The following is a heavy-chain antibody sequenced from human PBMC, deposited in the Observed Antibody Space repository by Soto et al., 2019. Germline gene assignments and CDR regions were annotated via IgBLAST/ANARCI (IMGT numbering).Heavy chain of an antibody. CDR3: ARAPYSSGPYYFDY. CDR2: ISSSSSYI. J-gene: IGHJ4*02. CDR1: GFTFSSYS. D-gene: IGHD6-19*01. V-gene: IGHV3-21*01. Sequence: EVQLVESGGGLVKPGGSLRLSCAASGFTFSSYSMNWVRQAPGKGLEWVSSISSSSSYIYYADSVKGRFTISRDNAKNSLYLQMNSLRAEDTAVYYGARAPYSSGPYYFDYWGQGTLVTVSS.